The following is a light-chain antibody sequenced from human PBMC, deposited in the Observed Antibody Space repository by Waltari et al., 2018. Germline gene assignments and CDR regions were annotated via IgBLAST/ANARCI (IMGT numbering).Light chain of an antibody. Sequence: AIQMTQSPSSLSASVGDRVTITCRASQGIRNDLGWYQQKPGKAPKILIYAASSLQSVVPSRFSDSGTGTDFTLTISSLQPEDFATYYCLQDYNYPRTFGQGTKLEIK. CDR1: QGIRND. CDR3: LQDYNYPRT. CDR2: AAS. V-gene: IGKV1-6*01. J-gene: IGKJ2*01.